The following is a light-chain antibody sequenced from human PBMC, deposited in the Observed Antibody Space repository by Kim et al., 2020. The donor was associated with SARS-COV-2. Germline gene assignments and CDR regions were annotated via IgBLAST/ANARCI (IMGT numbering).Light chain of an antibody. CDR2: DVS. CDR3: CSYAGSYTPVV. J-gene: IGLJ2*01. Sequence: QSALTQPRSVSESPGQSVTISCTGTSSDVGGYNYVSWYQQHPGKAPKLMIYDVSKRPSGVPDRFSGSKSGNTASLTVSGLQAEDEADYYCCSYAGSYTPVVFGGGTQLTVL. V-gene: IGLV2-11*01. CDR1: SSDVGGYNY.